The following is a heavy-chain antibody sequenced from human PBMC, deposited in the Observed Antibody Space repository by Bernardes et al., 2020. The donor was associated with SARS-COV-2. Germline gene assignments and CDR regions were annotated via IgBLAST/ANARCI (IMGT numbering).Heavy chain of an antibody. D-gene: IGHD3-3*01. CDR3: AKDRSPLPFWSGYQNYYYYYYMDV. J-gene: IGHJ6*03. Sequence: GGSLRLSCAASGFTFSSYAMSWVRQAPGKGLEWVSAISGSGGSTYYADSVKGRFTISRDNSKNTLYLQMNSLRAEDTAVYYCAKDRSPLPFWSGYQNYYYYYYMDVWGKGTTVTVSS. V-gene: IGHV3-23*01. CDR1: GFTFSSYA. CDR2: ISGSGGST.